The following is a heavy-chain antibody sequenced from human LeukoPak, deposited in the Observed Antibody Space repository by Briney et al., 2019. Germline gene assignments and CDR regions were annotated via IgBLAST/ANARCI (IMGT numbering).Heavy chain of an antibody. D-gene: IGHD1-26*01. CDR1: GYSISSGYY. Sequence: SETLSLTCPVSGYSISSGYYWGWIRQPPGKGLEWIGSIYHSGSTYYNPSLKSRVTISVDTSKNQFSLKLSSVTAADTAVYYCASLLGATLFDYWGQGTLVTVSS. J-gene: IGHJ4*02. CDR2: IYHSGST. CDR3: ASLLGATLFDY. V-gene: IGHV4-38-2*01.